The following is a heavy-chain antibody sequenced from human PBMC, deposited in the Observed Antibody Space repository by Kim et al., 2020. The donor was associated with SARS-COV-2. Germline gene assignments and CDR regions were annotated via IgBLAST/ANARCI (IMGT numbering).Heavy chain of an antibody. CDR2: INHSGST. D-gene: IGHD3-10*01. J-gene: IGHJ4*02. V-gene: IGHV4-34*01. CDR1: GGSFSGYY. CDR3: ARGLLGDRGHFDY. Sequence: SETLSLTCAVYGGSFSGYYWSWIRQPPGKGLEWIGEINHSGSTNYNPSLKSRVTISVDTSKNQFSLKLSSVTAADTAVYYCARGLLGDRGHFDYWGQGTLVTVSS.